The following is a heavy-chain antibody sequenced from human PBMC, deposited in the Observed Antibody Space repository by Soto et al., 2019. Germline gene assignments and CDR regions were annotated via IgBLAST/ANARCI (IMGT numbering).Heavy chain of an antibody. CDR1: GGSFSGYY. J-gene: IGHJ6*02. V-gene: IGHV4-34*01. Sequence: QVQLQQWGAGLLKPSETLSLTCAVYGGSFSGYYWSWIRQPPGKGLDWIGEINHSGSTNNNPSLKSRVTISEDTSKNQYPLKLSSVTAADTGVYYCARGVVVPLTTQLDYYCYGMDVWGQGTTVTVCS. CDR3: ARGVVVPLTTQLDYYCYGMDV. CDR2: INHSGST. D-gene: IGHD2-2*01.